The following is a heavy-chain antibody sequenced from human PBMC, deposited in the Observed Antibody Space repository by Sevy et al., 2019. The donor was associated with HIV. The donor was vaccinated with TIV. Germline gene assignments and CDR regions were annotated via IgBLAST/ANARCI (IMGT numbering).Heavy chain of an antibody. Sequence: SETLSLTCTVSGDSISGYYWSWIRQPPGKGLEWIGYIFYSGSTNYNPSLKSRVTISEDTSKNQFSLRLRSVTAADSAIYYCARVLQDLYYAMDVWGQGTTVTVSS. CDR1: GDSISGYY. CDR2: IFYSGST. J-gene: IGHJ6*02. CDR3: ARVLQDLYYAMDV. V-gene: IGHV4-59*01.